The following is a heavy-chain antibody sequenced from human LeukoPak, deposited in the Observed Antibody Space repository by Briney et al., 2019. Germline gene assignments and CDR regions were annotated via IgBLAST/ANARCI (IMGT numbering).Heavy chain of an antibody. V-gene: IGHV4-59*08. CDR2: ISYTGST. CDR3: ARLWLPHWFDP. J-gene: IGHJ5*02. CDR1: GASIRSSY. D-gene: IGHD5-12*01. Sequence: SETLSLTCTVSGASIRSSYWSWIRQPPGKGLEWIGYISYTGSTNYNPSLKSRVTISVDTSKNQFSLRLSSVTAADTAVYYCARLWLPHWFDPWGQGTLVTVSS.